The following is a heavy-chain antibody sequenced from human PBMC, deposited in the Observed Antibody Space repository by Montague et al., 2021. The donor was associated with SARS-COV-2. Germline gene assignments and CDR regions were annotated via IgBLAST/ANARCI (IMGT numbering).Heavy chain of an antibody. Sequence: SETLSLTCTVSGGSISSYYWSWIRQPPGKGLEWIGYIFNSGSTNYNPSLKSRVTISVDTSKNQLSLRLRSVTAAVTAVYYCVRVGVSNWYSFFDYWGQGTLVTVSS. CDR3: VRVGVSNWYSFFDY. D-gene: IGHD6-13*01. CDR2: IFNSGST. J-gene: IGHJ4*02. CDR1: GGSISSYY. V-gene: IGHV4-59*01.